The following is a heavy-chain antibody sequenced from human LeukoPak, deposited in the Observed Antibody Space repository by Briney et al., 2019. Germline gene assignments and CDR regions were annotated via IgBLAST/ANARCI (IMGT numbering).Heavy chain of an antibody. CDR2: ISSDGNIK. Sequence: GGSLRLSCAASGFTLSSSAMHWVRQAPGKGLEWVAVISSDGNIKYYTDSVKGRFTISRDNSKNTLYLQMSSLRAEDTAVYYCARDPGYAGGQETLVTVSS. CDR1: GFTLSSSA. V-gene: IGHV3-30-3*01. D-gene: IGHD5-12*01. CDR3: ARDPGYA. J-gene: IGHJ4*02.